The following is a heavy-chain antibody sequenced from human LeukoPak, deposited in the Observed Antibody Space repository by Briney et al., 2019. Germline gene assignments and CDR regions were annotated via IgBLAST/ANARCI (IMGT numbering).Heavy chain of an antibody. D-gene: IGHD1-26*01. CDR2: IRYDGSIK. Sequence: PGGSLRLSCAASGFTFSSYAMHWVRQAPGKGLEWVAFIRYDGSIKFYADSVKGRFTISRDNSRNTLYLQMNSLRAEDTAVYYCAKDSRHRIVGTTTFLDYWGQGTLVTVSS. V-gene: IGHV3-30*02. CDR3: AKDSRHRIVGTTTFLDY. CDR1: GFTFSSYA. J-gene: IGHJ4*02.